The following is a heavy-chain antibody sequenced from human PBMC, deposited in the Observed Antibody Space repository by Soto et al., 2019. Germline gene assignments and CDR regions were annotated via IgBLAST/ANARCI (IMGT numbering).Heavy chain of an antibody. CDR3: ARDFSP. V-gene: IGHV3-74*01. CDR1: GFTLSSYW. CDR2: INNDGSST. Sequence: RLSCAASGFTLSSYWMHWVRQSPGKGLEWVSHINNDGSSTTYADSVKGRFTISRDNAKNTLYLQMNSLKVEDTAVYYCARDFSPWGQGTLVTVSS. J-gene: IGHJ5*02. D-gene: IGHD3-3*01.